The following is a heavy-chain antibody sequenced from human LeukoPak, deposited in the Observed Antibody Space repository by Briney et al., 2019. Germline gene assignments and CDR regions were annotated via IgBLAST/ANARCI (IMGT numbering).Heavy chain of an antibody. CDR1: GYRFTNYG. V-gene: IGHV1-18*01. Sequence: ASVKVSCKTSGYRFTNYGVHWVRQAPGQGLEWMGWTSAYNGDTKYGQKFQGRLTMTTGTSTSTAYLDVRSLRSEDTAVYDCAKDLLQWPTNNWLAPWGQGTLVTVSS. CDR2: TSAYNGDT. D-gene: IGHD6-19*01. CDR3: AKDLLQWPTNNWLAP. J-gene: IGHJ5*02.